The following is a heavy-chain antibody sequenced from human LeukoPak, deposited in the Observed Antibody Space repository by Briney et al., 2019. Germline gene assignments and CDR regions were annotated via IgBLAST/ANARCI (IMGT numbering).Heavy chain of an antibody. CDR3: ARGYGDFRVEGRYFHS. D-gene: IGHD4-17*01. CDR2: VHYSGTA. CDR1: DGSITNDD. V-gene: IGHV4-59*01. Sequence: SETLSLTCTVSDGSITNDDWSWVRQPPGKGLEFIGHVHYSGTANYKTSLRSRVTISIATSKQQFFLKLKSVTAADTAVYYCARGYGDFRVEGRYFHSWGQGTLVTVSS. J-gene: IGHJ4*02.